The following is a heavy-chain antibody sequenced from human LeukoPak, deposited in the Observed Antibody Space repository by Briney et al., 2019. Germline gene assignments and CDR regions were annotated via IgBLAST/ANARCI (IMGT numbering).Heavy chain of an antibody. Sequence: GESLQISCKASGYSFTNYWIGWVRQLPGKGLEWMGIIYPSDSDIRYSPSFQGQVTISADKSINTAYLQWSSLKASDTAIYYCARAGTSNYRFFDSWGQGTLVTVSS. V-gene: IGHV5-51*01. D-gene: IGHD4-4*01. CDR2: IYPSDSDI. J-gene: IGHJ4*02. CDR1: GYSFTNYW. CDR3: ARAGTSNYRFFDS.